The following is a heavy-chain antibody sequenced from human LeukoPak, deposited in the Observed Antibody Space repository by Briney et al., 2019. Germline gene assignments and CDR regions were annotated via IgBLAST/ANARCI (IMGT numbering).Heavy chain of an antibody. Sequence: SVKVSCKASGGTFSSYAISWVRQAPGDGLEWMGGIIPIFGTANYAQKFQGRVTITADESTSTAYLELSSLRSEDTAVYYCARDQSPYYGDSDLGVFDIWGQGTMVTVSS. D-gene: IGHD4-17*01. J-gene: IGHJ3*02. CDR3: ARDQSPYYGDSDLGVFDI. CDR2: IIPIFGTA. CDR1: GGTFSSYA. V-gene: IGHV1-69*13.